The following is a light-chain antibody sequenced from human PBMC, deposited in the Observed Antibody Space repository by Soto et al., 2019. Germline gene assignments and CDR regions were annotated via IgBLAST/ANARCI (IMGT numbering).Light chain of an antibody. J-gene: IGKJ4*01. CDR2: DAS. V-gene: IGKV3-11*01. CDR3: QQRFIWPPVT. CDR1: QSVGSY. Sequence: EVVLTQSPVTLSLSPGERATLSCRASQSVGSYLAWYQQKPGQAPRLLIYDASNRATGIPARFSGSGSGTDFTLTISSLEPEDFAVYYCQQRFIWPPVTFGGGTKVDIK.